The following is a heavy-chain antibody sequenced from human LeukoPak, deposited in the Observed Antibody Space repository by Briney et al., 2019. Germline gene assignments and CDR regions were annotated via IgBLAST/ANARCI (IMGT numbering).Heavy chain of an antibody. Sequence: SETLSLTCNVSGGSISGYHWSWIRQPPGKGLEWLGYIYYSGSSNYNPSLKSRVTISVDTSKNQFSLKLSSVTAADTAVYYCARIPYEDYYYYYMDVWGKGSTVTVSS. CDR3: ARIPYEDYYYYYMDV. CDR1: GGSISGYH. CDR2: IYYSGSS. D-gene: IGHD2-21*01. V-gene: IGHV4-59*08. J-gene: IGHJ6*03.